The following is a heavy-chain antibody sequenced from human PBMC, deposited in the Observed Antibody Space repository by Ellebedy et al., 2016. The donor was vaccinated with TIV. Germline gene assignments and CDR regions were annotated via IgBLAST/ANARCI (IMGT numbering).Heavy chain of an antibody. CDR2: VKSRVDDGTT. CDR3: TTLPRRSLESGF. Sequence: PGGSLRLSFVASGFPFNKAYLMWVRQAPGKGLEWLGRVKSRVDDGTTEYAEPVKGRFTISRDDSRNMVFLQMDSLRTDDTAGDYCTTLPRRSLESGFWGQGSLVTVSS. D-gene: IGHD3-10*01. CDR1: GFPFNKAY. V-gene: IGHV3-15*01. J-gene: IGHJ4*02.